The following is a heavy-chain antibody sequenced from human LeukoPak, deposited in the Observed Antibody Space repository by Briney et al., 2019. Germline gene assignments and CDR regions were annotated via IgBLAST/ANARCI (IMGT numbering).Heavy chain of an antibody. V-gene: IGHV1-2*02. CDR3: ARDPHSRSRHLVVVPAANYYMDV. D-gene: IGHD2-2*01. CDR2: IDPNSGGT. Sequence: ASVKVSCKASGYTFTGYYIHWVRQAPGQGLEWMGWIDPNSGGTNYAQRFQGRVTLTRDTSISTTYMELSRLRSDDTAVYYCARDPHSRSRHLVVVPAANYYMDVWGKGTTVTVSS. J-gene: IGHJ6*03. CDR1: GYTFTGYY.